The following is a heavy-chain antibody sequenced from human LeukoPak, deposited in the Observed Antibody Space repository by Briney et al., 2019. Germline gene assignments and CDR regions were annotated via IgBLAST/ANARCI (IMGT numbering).Heavy chain of an antibody. CDR2: IESKTDGETT. CDR3: TTDLGTYYHGSQRLIPIDY. Sequence: GGSLRLSCVDSGFTFTNAWMSWVRQAPGKGLEWIGRIESKTDGETTNYAEPVRGRFTISRDDSKSAVYLQMNSLKIEDTAVYYCTTDLGTYYHGSQRLIPIDYWGQGTLVTVSS. CDR1: GFTFTNAW. J-gene: IGHJ4*02. V-gene: IGHV3-15*04. D-gene: IGHD3-10*01.